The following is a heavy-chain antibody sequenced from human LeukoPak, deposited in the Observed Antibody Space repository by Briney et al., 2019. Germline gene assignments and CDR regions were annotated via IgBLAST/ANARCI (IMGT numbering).Heavy chain of an antibody. Sequence: SETLSLTCTVSGGLISGSHYYWAWIRQPPGKGLEWIGMINYSGNRDYNPSLWSRVTISVDTSTNQFSLNVNSMTASDTAMYYCARSERITMILGGAFDIWGQGTMVTVSS. CDR3: ARSERITMILGGAFDI. CDR2: INYSGNR. J-gene: IGHJ3*02. V-gene: IGHV4-39*01. D-gene: IGHD3-22*01. CDR1: GGLISGSHYY.